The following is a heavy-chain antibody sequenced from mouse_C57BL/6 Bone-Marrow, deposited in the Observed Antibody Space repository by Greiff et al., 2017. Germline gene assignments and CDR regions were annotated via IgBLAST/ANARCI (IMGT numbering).Heavy chain of an antibody. CDR3: AREEDDYDGVAY. D-gene: IGHD2-4*01. CDR1: GFTFSSYA. V-gene: IGHV5-4*01. Sequence: EVMLVESGGGLVKPGGSLKLSCAASGFTFSSYAMSWVRQTPEKRLEWVATISDGGSYTYYPDNVKGRFTISRDNAKNNLYLQMSHLKSEDTAMYYCAREEDDYDGVAYWGQGTLVTVSA. J-gene: IGHJ3*01. CDR2: ISDGGSYT.